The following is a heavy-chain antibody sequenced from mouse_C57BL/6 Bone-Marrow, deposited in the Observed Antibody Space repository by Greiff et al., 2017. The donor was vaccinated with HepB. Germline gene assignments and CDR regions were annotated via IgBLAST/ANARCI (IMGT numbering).Heavy chain of an antibody. CDR2: IRNKANGYTT. CDR3: ARYPYYYGSYWYFDV. V-gene: IGHV7-3*01. CDR1: GFTFTDYY. D-gene: IGHD1-1*01. J-gene: IGHJ1*03. Sequence: EVKLQESGAGLVQPGGSLSLSCAASGFTFTDYYMSWVRQPPGKALEWLGFIRNKANGYTTEYSASVKGRFTISRDNSQSILYLQMNALRAEDSATYYCARYPYYYGSYWYFDVWGTGTTVTVSS.